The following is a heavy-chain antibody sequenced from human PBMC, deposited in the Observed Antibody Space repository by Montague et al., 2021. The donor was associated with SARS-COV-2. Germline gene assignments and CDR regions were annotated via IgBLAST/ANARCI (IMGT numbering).Heavy chain of an antibody. V-gene: IGHV4-39*07. CDR1: GGSLETSGYY. D-gene: IGHD6-13*01. CDR3: ARDSKGGRQLGNWFDP. Sequence: SETRSLTCSVSGGSLETSGYYWGWVRQPPGKGLEWIVSMHYSGATFYNPSLKSRVTMSLDTSKNHFSLNLTSVTAADTAVYFCARDSKGGRQLGNWFDPWGQGTLVTVSP. CDR2: MHYSGAT. J-gene: IGHJ5*02.